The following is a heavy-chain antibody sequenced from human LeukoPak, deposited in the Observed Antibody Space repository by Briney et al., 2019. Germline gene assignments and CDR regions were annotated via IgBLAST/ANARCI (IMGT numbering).Heavy chain of an antibody. CDR1: GGTFSSYA. Sequence: ASVKVSCKASGGTFSSYAISWVRRAPGQGLEWMGGIIPIFGTANYAQKFQGRVTVTADESTSTAYMELSSLRSEDTAVYYCARIVTQAYAPEYFQHWGQGTLVTVSS. V-gene: IGHV1-69*13. J-gene: IGHJ1*01. CDR3: ARIVTQAYAPEYFQH. D-gene: IGHD2-2*01. CDR2: IIPIFGTA.